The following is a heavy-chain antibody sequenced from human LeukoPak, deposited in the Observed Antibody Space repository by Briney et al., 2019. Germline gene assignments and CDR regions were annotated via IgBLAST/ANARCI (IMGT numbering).Heavy chain of an antibody. V-gene: IGHV3-21*01. CDR3: ARDQAKRRIAAAGIHWFDP. CDR1: GFTFSSYS. Sequence: GSLRLSCAASGFTFSSYSMNWVRQAPGKGLEWVSSISSSSSYIYYADSVKGRFTISRDNAKNSLYLQMNSLRAEDTAVYYYARDQAKRRIAAAGIHWFDPWGQGTLVTVSS. D-gene: IGHD6-13*01. J-gene: IGHJ5*02. CDR2: ISSSSSYI.